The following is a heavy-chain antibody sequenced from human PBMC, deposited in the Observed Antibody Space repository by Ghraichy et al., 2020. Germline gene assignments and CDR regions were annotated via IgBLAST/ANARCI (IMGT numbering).Heavy chain of an antibody. D-gene: IGHD4-23*01. CDR3: ARGSRVVRFYYYDGMDV. V-gene: IGHV3-48*02. CDR1: GFTFSGYS. CDR2: ITSSGRNI. J-gene: IGHJ6*02. Sequence: GSLRLSCVGSGFTFSGYSMNWVRQSPGKGLEWVSYITSSGRNIFYADSVKGRFTISRDNAQNSLYLQMNSLRDEDTAVYYCARGSRVVRFYYYDGMDVWGQGTTVTVSS.